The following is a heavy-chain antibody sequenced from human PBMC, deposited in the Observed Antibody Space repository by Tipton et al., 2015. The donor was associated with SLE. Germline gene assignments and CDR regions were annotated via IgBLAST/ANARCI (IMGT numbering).Heavy chain of an antibody. CDR1: GGSISSYY. CDR2: IYYSGST. V-gene: IGHV4-59*08. Sequence: LSCTVSGGSISSYYWSWIRQPPGKGLEWIGYIYYSGSTNYNPSLKSRVTISVDTSKNQFSLKLSSVTAADTAVYYCARQGQQLVRPYYYGMDVWGQGTTVTVSS. CDR3: ARQGQQLVRPYYYGMDV. D-gene: IGHD6-13*01. J-gene: IGHJ6*02.